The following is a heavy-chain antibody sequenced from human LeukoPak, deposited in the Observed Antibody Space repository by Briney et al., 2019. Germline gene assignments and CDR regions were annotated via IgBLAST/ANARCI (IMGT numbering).Heavy chain of an antibody. CDR3: ARVRGDYWFDF. D-gene: IGHD4-17*01. V-gene: IGHV3-7*04. J-gene: IGHJ4*02. Sequence: GGSLRLSCAASGFIFSSYWMSWVXQAPGKWLEWVANIKQGGTEKYYVDSVKGRFNISRDNAKNSLYLQTNSLRVEDTAVYYCARVRGDYWFDFWGQGTLVTVSS. CDR2: IKQGGTEK. CDR1: GFIFSSYW.